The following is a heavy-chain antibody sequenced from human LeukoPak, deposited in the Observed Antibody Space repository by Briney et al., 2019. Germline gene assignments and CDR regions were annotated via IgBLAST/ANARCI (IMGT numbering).Heavy chain of an antibody. V-gene: IGHV1-3*01. CDR3: ANPRYDSSGYYYVD. Sequence: GASVKVSCKASGYTFTDYTMYWLRQAPGQRLDWMGWINGGSGNTKYSPEFQGRVTITRDTSASTAYMEPSSLRSEDTAVYYCANPRYDSSGYYYVDWGQGTLVTVSS. D-gene: IGHD3-22*01. J-gene: IGHJ4*02. CDR1: GYTFTDYT. CDR2: INGGSGNT.